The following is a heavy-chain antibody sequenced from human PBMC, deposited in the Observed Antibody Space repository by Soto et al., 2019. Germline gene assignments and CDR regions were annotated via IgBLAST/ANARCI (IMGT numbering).Heavy chain of an antibody. J-gene: IGHJ6*02. CDR2: MNPNSGNT. CDR3: ATFLGSSSSWYLPYYYYYGMDV. Sequence: GASRKVCCKASAYTFTSYDINWVRQATGQGLEWMGWMNPNSGNTGYAQKFQGRVTMTRNTSISTAYMELSSLRSEDTAVYYCATFLGSSSSWYLPYYYYYGMDVWGQGTTVTVSS. V-gene: IGHV1-8*01. D-gene: IGHD6-13*01. CDR1: AYTFTSYD.